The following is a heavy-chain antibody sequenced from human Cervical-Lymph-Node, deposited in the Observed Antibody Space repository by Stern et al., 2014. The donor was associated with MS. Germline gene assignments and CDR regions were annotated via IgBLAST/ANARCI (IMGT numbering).Heavy chain of an antibody. D-gene: IGHD1-7*01. CDR3: TRGPRT. CDR1: GYTFTRYD. V-gene: IGHV1-8*01. CDR2: MHPDSGDT. Sequence: QVQLLQPGAEVVKPGASVKISCKASGYTFTRYDIHWVRRAAGQGLEWMGWMHPDSGDTGFAQKFQGRVTMTRDTSINTAYLELHSLKSEDTAVYYCTRGPRTWGRGTLVTVSS. J-gene: IGHJ4*02.